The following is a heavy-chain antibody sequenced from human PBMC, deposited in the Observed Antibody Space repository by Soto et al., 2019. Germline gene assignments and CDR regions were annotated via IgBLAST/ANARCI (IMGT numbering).Heavy chain of an antibody. CDR2: IKQDGSEK. V-gene: IGHV3-7*01. D-gene: IGHD4-4*01. CDR3: ARMGYLDYSNYRPKDDYYYMDV. CDR1: GFTFSSYW. J-gene: IGHJ6*03. Sequence: EVQLVESGGGLVQPGGSLRLSCAASGFTFSSYWMSWVRQAPGKGLEWVANIKQDGSEKYYVDSVKGRFTISRDNAKNSLYLQMNSLRAEDTAVYYCARMGYLDYSNYRPKDDYYYMDVWGKGTTVTVSS.